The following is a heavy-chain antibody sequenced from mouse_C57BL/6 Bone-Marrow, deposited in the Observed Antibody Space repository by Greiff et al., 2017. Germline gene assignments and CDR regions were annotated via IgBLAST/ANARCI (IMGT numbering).Heavy chain of an antibody. V-gene: IGHV14-3*01. CDR1: GFNIKNTY. CDR3: AIYYGNPWYFDV. J-gene: IGHJ1*03. Sequence: LVESVAELVRPGASVKLSCTASGFNIKNTYMHWVKQRPEQGLEWIGRIDPANGNTKYAPKFQGTATITADTSSNTAYLQLSSLTSEDTAIYYCAIYYGNPWYFDVWGTGTTVTVSS. CDR2: IDPANGNT. D-gene: IGHD2-1*01.